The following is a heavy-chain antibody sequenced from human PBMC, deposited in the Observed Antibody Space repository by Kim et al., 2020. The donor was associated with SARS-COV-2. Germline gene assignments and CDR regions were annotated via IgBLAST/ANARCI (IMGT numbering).Heavy chain of an antibody. Sequence: GGSLRLSCAASGFTFSSYAMHWVRQAPGKGLEWVAVISYDGSNKYYGDSVKGRFTISRDNSKNTLYLQMNSLRAEDTAVHYRARDSIAARLRPTNWLDP. D-gene: IGHD6-6*01. CDR3: ARDSIAARLRPTNWLDP. CDR2: ISYDGSNK. V-gene: IGHV3-30*04. CDR1: GFTFSSYA. J-gene: IGHJ5*02.